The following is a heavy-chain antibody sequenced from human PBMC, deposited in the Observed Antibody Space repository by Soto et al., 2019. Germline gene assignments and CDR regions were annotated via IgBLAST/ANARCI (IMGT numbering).Heavy chain of an antibody. D-gene: IGHD3-9*01. CDR1: GFTFSSYA. Sequence: GGSLRLSCAASGFTFSSYAMSWVRQTPGKGLEWVSAISGSGGSTYYADSVKGRFTISRDNSKNTLYLQMNSLRAEDTAVYYCAKSGAVVLRYFDWLPTSYYYYGMDVWGQGTTVTVSS. V-gene: IGHV3-23*01. CDR3: AKSGAVVLRYFDWLPTSYYYYGMDV. J-gene: IGHJ6*02. CDR2: ISGSGGST.